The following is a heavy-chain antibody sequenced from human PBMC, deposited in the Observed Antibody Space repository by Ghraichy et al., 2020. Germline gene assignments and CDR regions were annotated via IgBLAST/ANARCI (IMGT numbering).Heavy chain of an antibody. CDR2: MNPNSGNT. CDR1: GYTFTSYD. J-gene: IGHJ4*02. D-gene: IGHD3-10*01. V-gene: IGHV1-8*01. Sequence: ASVKVSCKASGYTFTSYDINWVRQATGQGLEWMGWMNPNSGNTGYAQKFQGRVTMTRNTSPDTAYMELSHLYSEDTAVYFCARSQFGSGSYHDYWGQGTLVTVSS. CDR3: ARSQFGSGSYHDY.